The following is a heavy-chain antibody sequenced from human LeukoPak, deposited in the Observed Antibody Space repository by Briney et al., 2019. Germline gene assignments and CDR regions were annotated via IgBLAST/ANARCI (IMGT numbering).Heavy chain of an antibody. J-gene: IGHJ4*02. CDR1: GFTFSSYA. Sequence: GGSLRLSCEASGFTFSSYAMHWVRQAPGKGLEWVAVISYDGSNKYYADSVKGRFTISRDNSKNTLYLQMNSLRAEDTAVYYCARGEWYFDYWGQGTLVTVSS. CDR2: ISYDGSNK. V-gene: IGHV3-30*14. D-gene: IGHD3-3*01. CDR3: ARGEWYFDY.